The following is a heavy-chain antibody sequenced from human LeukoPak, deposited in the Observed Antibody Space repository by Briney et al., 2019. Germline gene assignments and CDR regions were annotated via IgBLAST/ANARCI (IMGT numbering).Heavy chain of an antibody. CDR3: ARGSSGYDYYFDY. D-gene: IGHD5-12*01. CDR2: ISSSSSYI. Sequence: GGSLRLSCAASGFTFSSYSMNWVRQAPGKGLEWVSSISSSSSYIYYAVSVKGRFTISRDNAKNSLYLQMNSLRAEDTAVYYCARGSSGYDYYFDYWGQGTLVTVSS. CDR1: GFTFSSYS. V-gene: IGHV3-21*01. J-gene: IGHJ4*02.